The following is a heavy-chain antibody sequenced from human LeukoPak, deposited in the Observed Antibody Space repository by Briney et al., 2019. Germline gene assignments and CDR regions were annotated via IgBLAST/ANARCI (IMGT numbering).Heavy chain of an antibody. V-gene: IGHV3-21*01. D-gene: IGHD1-26*01. CDR2: ISSSSSYI. CDR1: GFTFSSYS. J-gene: IGHJ3*02. CDR3: ARVWAARSYYPAHDAFDI. Sequence: GGSLRLSCAASGFTFSSYSMNWVRQAPGKGLEWVSSISSSSSYIYYADSVKGRFTISRDNAKNSLYLQMNSLRAEDTAVYYCARVWAARSYYPAHDAFDIWGQGTMVTVSS.